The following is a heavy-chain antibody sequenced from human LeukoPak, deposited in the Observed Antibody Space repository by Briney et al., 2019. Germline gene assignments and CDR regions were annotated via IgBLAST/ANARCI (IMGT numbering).Heavy chain of an antibody. V-gene: IGHV4-59*01. Sequence: PSETLSLTCTVSSGSINTYYWSWIRQPPGKGLEWIGYIYYSGSTNYNPSLESRVTISVDTSKNQFSLRLSSVTAADTAVYYCARDGDTYYGSGSFDYWGQGTLVTVSS. D-gene: IGHD3-10*01. CDR1: SGSINTYY. CDR3: ARDGDTYYGSGSFDY. J-gene: IGHJ4*02. CDR2: IYYSGST.